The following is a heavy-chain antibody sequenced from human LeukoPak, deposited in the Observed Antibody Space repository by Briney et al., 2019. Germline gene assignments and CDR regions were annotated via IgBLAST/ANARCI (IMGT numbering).Heavy chain of an antibody. D-gene: IGHD3-22*01. V-gene: IGHV4-4*02. CDR3: ARVGDYYDSSGYYLYYFDY. J-gene: IGHJ4*02. Sequence: SETLSLTCAVSGGSISSSNWWSWVRQPPGKGLEWIGEIYHSGSTNYNPSLKSRVTISVDKSKNQFSLKLSSVTAADTAVYYCARVGDYYDSSGYYLYYFDYWGQGTLVTVSS. CDR2: IYHSGST. CDR1: GGSISSSNW.